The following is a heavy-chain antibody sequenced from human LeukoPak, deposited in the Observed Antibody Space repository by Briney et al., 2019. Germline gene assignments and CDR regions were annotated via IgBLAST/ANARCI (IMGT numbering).Heavy chain of an antibody. D-gene: IGHD4-17*01. Sequence: GGSLRLSCAASGFTFSSYAMSWVRQAPGEGLEWVSAISGSGGSTYYADSVKGRFTISRDNSKNTLYLQMNSLRAEDTAVYYCASTPTTVTTNWFDPWGQGTLVTVSS. CDR1: GFTFSSYA. CDR3: ASTPTTVTTNWFDP. CDR2: ISGSGGST. V-gene: IGHV3-23*01. J-gene: IGHJ5*02.